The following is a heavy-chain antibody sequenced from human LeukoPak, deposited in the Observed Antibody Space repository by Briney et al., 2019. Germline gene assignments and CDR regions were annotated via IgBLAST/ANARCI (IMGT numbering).Heavy chain of an antibody. V-gene: IGHV3-7*01. CDR3: ATYSSLNRREFQF. J-gene: IGHJ1*01. D-gene: IGHD3-22*01. CDR2: IKGDGSEK. CDR1: GFTFSNYW. Sequence: PGGSLRLSCAASGFTFSNYWMTWVRQAPGRGLEWVAVIKGDGSEKYYVDSVKGRFTISRDNAKNSLYLQMNSLRAEDTAVYYCATYSSLNRREFQFWGQGTLLTVSS.